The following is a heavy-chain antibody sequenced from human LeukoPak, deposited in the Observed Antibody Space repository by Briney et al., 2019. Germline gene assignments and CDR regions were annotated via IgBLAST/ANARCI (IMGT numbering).Heavy chain of an antibody. V-gene: IGHV3-23*01. CDR3: AKGGNNYDYVWGSYRYTYFDY. D-gene: IGHD3-16*02. J-gene: IGHJ4*02. Sequence: GGSLRLSCAASGFTFSSYAMSWVRQAPGKGLEWVSAISGSGGSTYYADSVKGRFTISRDNSKNTLYLQMNSLRAEDTAVYYCAKGGNNYDYVWGSYRYTYFDYWGQGTLVTVSS. CDR2: ISGSGGST. CDR1: GFTFSSYA.